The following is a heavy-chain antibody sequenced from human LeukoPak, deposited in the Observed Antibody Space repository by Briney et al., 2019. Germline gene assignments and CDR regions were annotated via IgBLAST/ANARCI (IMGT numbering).Heavy chain of an antibody. V-gene: IGHV3-23*01. J-gene: IGHJ4*02. CDR1: GFTFSSFA. CDR3: AKRTSGGSWYSSDY. D-gene: IGHD6-13*01. Sequence: PGGSLRLSCAASGFTFSSFAMNWVRQAPGKGLEWVSTMSGDATSTYYADSVKGRFTISRDNSKNTLYLQMNSLRAEDTAVYYCAKRTSGGSWYSSDYWGQGTLVTVSS. CDR2: MSGDATST.